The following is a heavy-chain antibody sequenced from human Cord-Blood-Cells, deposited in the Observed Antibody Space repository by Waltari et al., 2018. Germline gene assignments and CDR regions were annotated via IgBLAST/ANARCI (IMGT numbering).Heavy chain of an antibody. CDR2: ISSSSSTR. CDR1: GFTVTSYS. Sequence: EVQLVESGGGLVQPGGSLRLSCAASGFTVTSYSMNWVRQAPGKGLEWVSYISSSSSTRYYAGSVKGRVTISGDNAKNSLYLQMNSLGDEDTSVYYCARDNEDSSSFDYWGQGTLVTVSS. V-gene: IGHV3-48*02. J-gene: IGHJ4*02. D-gene: IGHD6-6*01. CDR3: ARDNEDSSSFDY.